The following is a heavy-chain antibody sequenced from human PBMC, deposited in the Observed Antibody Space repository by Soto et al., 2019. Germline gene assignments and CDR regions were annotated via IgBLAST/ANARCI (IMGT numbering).Heavy chain of an antibody. J-gene: IGHJ4*02. D-gene: IGHD3-10*01. CDR1: GFTVGNNY. CDR3: GIDGRGSGSHYNSFGY. V-gene: IGHV3-53*01. Sequence: EVQLVESGGGLIQPGGSLKLSCAASGFTVGNNYMSWVRQAPGKGLEWVSLIYSTGTTKYANSVKGRFTVSRDNAKNTLYLQMNSRRAEDTAVYYCGIDGRGSGSHYNSFGYWGQGILVIVSS. CDR2: IYSTGTT.